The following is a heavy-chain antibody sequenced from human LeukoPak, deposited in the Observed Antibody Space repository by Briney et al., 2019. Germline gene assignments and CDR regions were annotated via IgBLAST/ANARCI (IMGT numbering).Heavy chain of an antibody. CDR1: GFTFSSYW. CDR2: IKQDGSEK. Sequence: GGSLRLSCAASGFTFSSYWMSWVRQAPGKGLEWVANIKQDGSEKYYVDSVKGRFTISRDNAKNSLYLQMNSLRAEDTAVYYCARDYGDYVHAFDIWGQGTTVTVS. CDR3: ARDYGDYVHAFDI. J-gene: IGHJ3*02. V-gene: IGHV3-7*04. D-gene: IGHD4-17*01.